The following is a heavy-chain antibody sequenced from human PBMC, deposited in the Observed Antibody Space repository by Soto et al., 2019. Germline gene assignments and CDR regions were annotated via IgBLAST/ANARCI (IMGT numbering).Heavy chain of an antibody. J-gene: IGHJ1*01. CDR3: ARRDPGAYFQH. D-gene: IGHD1-26*01. CDR1: GFTFSSYS. V-gene: IGHV3-21*01. Sequence: GGSLRLSCAASGFTFSSYSMNWVRQAPGKGLEWVSSITSSSTYMYYADSVKGRFTISRDNAKNSLYLQMNSLRAEDTAVYYCARRDPGAYFQHWGQGTLVTVYS. CDR2: ITSSSTYM.